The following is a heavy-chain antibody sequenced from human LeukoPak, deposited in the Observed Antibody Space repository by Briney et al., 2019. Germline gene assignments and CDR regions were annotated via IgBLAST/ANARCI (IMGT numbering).Heavy chain of an antibody. J-gene: IGHJ4*02. CDR2: ISSGSSYI. CDR3: ATAVEVADYYFDS. V-gene: IGHV3-21*01. D-gene: IGHD6-19*01. Sequence: PGGSLRLSCAASGFTVSNAWMSWVRQAPGKGLEWVSSISSGSSYIYYADSVKGRFTISRDNAKNSLHLQMNSLRAADTAVYYCATAVEVADYYFDSWGQGTLVTVSS. CDR1: GFTVSNAW.